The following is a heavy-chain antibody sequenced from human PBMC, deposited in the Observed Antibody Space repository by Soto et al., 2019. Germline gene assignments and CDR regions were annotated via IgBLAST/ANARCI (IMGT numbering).Heavy chain of an antibody. CDR2: ISAHNGNT. V-gene: IGHV1-18*01. Sequence: QVHLVQSGAEVKKPGASVKVSCTGSGYTFTSYGITRVRQAPGQGLEWMGWISAHNGNTDYAQKLQGRVTVTRDTSTSTAYMELRSLRSDDTAVYYCARGRYGDYWGQGALVTVSS. CDR1: GYTFTSYG. CDR3: ARGRYGDY. J-gene: IGHJ4*02. D-gene: IGHD1-1*01.